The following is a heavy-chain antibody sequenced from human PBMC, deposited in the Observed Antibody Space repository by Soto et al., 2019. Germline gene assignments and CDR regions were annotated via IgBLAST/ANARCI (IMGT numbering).Heavy chain of an antibody. V-gene: IGHV4-30-4*01. CDR3: AKDRDYPRDYFHY. J-gene: IGHJ4*02. Sequence: SETLSLTCTVSGGSVSGVDYFWSWIRQSPGKGLEWIGYIYYTGITHLNPSLKSRLTMAVDTSKNEFSLKLTSVSAADTAVYFCAKDRDYPRDYFHYWGQGTLVTVSS. CDR1: GGSVSGVDYF. D-gene: IGHD3-10*01. CDR2: IYYTGIT.